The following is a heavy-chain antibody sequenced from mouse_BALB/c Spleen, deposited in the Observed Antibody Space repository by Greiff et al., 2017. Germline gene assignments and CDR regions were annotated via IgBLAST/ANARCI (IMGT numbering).Heavy chain of an antibody. Sequence: EVKLQESGGDLVKPGGSLKLSCAASGFTFSSYGMSWVRQTPDKRLEWVATISSGGSYTYYPDSVKGRFTISRDNAKNTLYLQMSSLKSEDTAMYYCARPRIYYDYYFDYWGQGTTLTVSS. CDR3: ARPRIYYDYYFDY. CDR1: GFTFSSYG. J-gene: IGHJ2*01. CDR2: ISSGGSYT. D-gene: IGHD2-4*01. V-gene: IGHV5-6*01.